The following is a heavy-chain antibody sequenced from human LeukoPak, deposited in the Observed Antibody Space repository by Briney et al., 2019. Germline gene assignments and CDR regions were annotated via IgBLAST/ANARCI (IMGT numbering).Heavy chain of an antibody. Sequence: LRLSCAASGFTFSSYGMHWVRQAPGKGLEWIGYIYSSGSTSYNPSLKSRVTISVDTSKNQFSLKLSSVTAADTAVYYCAREIVATTSFDYWGQGTLVTVSS. D-gene: IGHD5-12*01. CDR3: AREIVATTSFDY. J-gene: IGHJ4*02. CDR1: GFTFSSYG. V-gene: IGHV4-31*02. CDR2: IYSSGST.